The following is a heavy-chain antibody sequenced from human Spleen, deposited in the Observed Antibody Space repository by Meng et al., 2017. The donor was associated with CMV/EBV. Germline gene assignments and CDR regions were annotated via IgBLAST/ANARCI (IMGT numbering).Heavy chain of an antibody. CDR3: ARGPPDFGDT. CDR2: INCGNRDT. Sequence: KVCWKPYGYTLNYYTIQWVRQAPGQSPEWMGWINCGNRDTRYSPKFQGRVTITGDASATTVYMELTTLRSEDTAVYYCARGPPDFGDTWAQGTLVTVSS. D-gene: IGHD4-17*01. J-gene: IGHJ5*02. V-gene: IGHV1-3*01. CDR1: GYTLNYYT.